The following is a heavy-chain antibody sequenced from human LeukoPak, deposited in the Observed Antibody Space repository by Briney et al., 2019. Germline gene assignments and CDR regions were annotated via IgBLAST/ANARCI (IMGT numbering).Heavy chain of an antibody. CDR2: IDGGGSST. CDR3: AKGSMEGPATMFDY. CDR1: GFTFSNHW. Sequence: LGGSLRLSCAASGFTFSNHWMHWVRQVPGKGLVWVSRIDGGGSSTSYADSVKGRFSISRDNARSMLYLLMNSLRAEDTALYYCAKGSMEGPATMFDYWGQGTLVTVSS. D-gene: IGHD2-2*01. J-gene: IGHJ4*02. V-gene: IGHV3-74*01.